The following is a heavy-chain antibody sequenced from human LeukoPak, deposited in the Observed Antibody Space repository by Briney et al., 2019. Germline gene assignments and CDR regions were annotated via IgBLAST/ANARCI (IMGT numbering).Heavy chain of an antibody. Sequence: GGSLRLSCAASGFTFSSYAMSWVRQAPGKGLEWVSAISGSGGSTYYADSVKGRFTISRDNSMNTLYLQMNSLRAEDTAVYYCARARVRIGGFDPWGQGTLVTVSS. CDR2: ISGSGGST. D-gene: IGHD3-3*01. J-gene: IGHJ5*02. CDR1: GFTFSSYA. V-gene: IGHV3-23*01. CDR3: ARARVRIGGFDP.